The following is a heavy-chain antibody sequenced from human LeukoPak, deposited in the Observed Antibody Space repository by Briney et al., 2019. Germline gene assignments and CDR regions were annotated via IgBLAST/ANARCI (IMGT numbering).Heavy chain of an antibody. Sequence: SETLSLTCAVYGGSFSGYYWSGIRQHPRKGREWMGEINHSGGTTYNPSLKSRVTISLDTSKNQFPLKLSSVTAADTAVYYCARSRGRSSGSSPGYWGQGTLVTVSS. CDR1: GGSFSGYY. J-gene: IGHJ4*02. V-gene: IGHV4-34*01. D-gene: IGHD6-19*01. CDR2: INHSGGT. CDR3: ARSRGRSSGSSPGY.